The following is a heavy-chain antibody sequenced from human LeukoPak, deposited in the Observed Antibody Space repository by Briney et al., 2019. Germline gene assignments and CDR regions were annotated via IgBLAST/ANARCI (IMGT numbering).Heavy chain of an antibody. CDR1: GGSFSDYY. Sequence: SETLSLTCAVYGGSFSDYYWSWIRQPPGKGLEWIGEINHSGSTNYNPSLKSRVTISVDTSKNQFSLKLSSVTAADTAVYYCARSPTRGFWFDPWGQGTLVTVSS. J-gene: IGHJ5*02. CDR2: INHSGST. D-gene: IGHD3-10*01. CDR3: ARSPTRGFWFDP. V-gene: IGHV4-34*01.